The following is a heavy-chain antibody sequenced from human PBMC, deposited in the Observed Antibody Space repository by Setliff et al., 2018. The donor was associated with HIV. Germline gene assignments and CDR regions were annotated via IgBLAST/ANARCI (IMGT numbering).Heavy chain of an antibody. J-gene: IGHJ2*01. V-gene: IGHV4-4*09. CDR3: ARSPLWFGKADWYVDL. Sequence: SETLSLTCTVSGGSISSYYWSWIRQPPGKGLEWIGNIYSSGSTNYNPSLKSRVTISVDTSKNQFSLKLRSVTAVDTAVYYCARSPLWFGKADWYVDLWGRGTLVTVSS. D-gene: IGHD3-10*01. CDR1: GGSISSYY. CDR2: IYSSGST.